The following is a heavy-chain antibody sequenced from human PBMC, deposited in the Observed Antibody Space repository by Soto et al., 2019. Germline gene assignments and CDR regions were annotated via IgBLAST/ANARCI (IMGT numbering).Heavy chain of an antibody. D-gene: IGHD5-12*01. CDR1: GYTFTDYD. CDR3: ARVESGYDSYYYYYMDV. CDR2: MNPKSGNT. Sequence: QVQLVQSGAAVKQPGASVQVSCKASGYTFTDYDINWVRQATGQGREWMGWMNPKSGNTGYPQKFQGRITMTRKNSISTAYMELSSLRSEDTAVYYCARVESGYDSYYYYYMDVWGKGTTVTVSS. J-gene: IGHJ6*03. V-gene: IGHV1-8*01.